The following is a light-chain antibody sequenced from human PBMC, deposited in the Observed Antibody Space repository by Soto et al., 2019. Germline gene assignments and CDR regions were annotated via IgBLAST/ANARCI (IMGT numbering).Light chain of an antibody. J-gene: IGKJ1*01. CDR1: QSFSSRY. Sequence: EIVLTQSPGSLSLSPGERATLSCRASQSFSSRYLAWYQQKPGLAPRLLIYGASTRATGVPDRFSGSGYGKDFTLTISRLEPEDFALYYCQQYHTSPLTFGQGTKVDIK. CDR3: QQYHTSPLT. V-gene: IGKV3-20*01. CDR2: GAS.